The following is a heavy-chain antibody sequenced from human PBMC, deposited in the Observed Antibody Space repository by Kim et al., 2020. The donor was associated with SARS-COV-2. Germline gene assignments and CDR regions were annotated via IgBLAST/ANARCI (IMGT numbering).Heavy chain of an antibody. CDR1: GFTFSSYA. J-gene: IGHJ6*02. Sequence: GGSLRLSCAASGFTFSSYAMSWVRQAPGKGLEWVSAISGSGGSTYYADSVKGRFTISRDNSKNTLYLQMNSLRAEDTAVYYCAKEVARITIFSGMDVWAKGPRSPSP. CDR3: AKEVARITIFSGMDV. CDR2: ISGSGGST. V-gene: IGHV3-23*01. D-gene: IGHD3-9*01.